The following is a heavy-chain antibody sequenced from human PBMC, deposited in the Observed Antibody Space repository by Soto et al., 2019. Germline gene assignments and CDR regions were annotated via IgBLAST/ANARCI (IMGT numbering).Heavy chain of an antibody. CDR1: GYTFTNYY. CDR3: AITVVTGYDY. V-gene: IGHV1-46*01. Sequence: ASVKVSCKASGYTFTNYYLHWVRQAPGQGLEWIGIINPSSGSTTYAQKFQGRVTMTRDTSTSTVYMELSSLRSEDTAVYYCAITVVTGYDYWGQGTLVTVSS. CDR2: INPSSGST. J-gene: IGHJ4*02. D-gene: IGHD2-21*02.